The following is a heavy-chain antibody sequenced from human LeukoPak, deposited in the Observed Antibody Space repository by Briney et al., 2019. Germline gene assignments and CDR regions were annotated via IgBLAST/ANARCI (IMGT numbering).Heavy chain of an antibody. J-gene: IGHJ5*02. V-gene: IGHV3-48*02. CDR1: GLTFSSYS. CDR3: ARGIGHGYSSGWWSGFDP. Sequence: PGGSLRLSCAASGLTFSSYSMNWVRQAPGKGLEWVSYISSSSSTIYYADSVKGRFTISRDNAKNSLYLQMNSLRDEDTAVYYCARGIGHGYSSGWWSGFDPWGQGTLVTVSS. CDR2: ISSSSSTI. D-gene: IGHD6-19*01.